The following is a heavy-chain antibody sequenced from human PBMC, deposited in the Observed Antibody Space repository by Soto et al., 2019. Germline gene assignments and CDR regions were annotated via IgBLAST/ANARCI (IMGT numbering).Heavy chain of an antibody. CDR1: GFTFSSYS. J-gene: IGHJ3*02. Sequence: GGSLRLSCTASGFTFSSYSMNWVRQAPGKGLEWVSSISSSSSYIYYADSVKGRFTISRDNAKNSLYLQMNSLRAEDTAVYYCAKVLDLEHYSDSSGAVFDIWGQGTTVTVS. D-gene: IGHD3-22*01. CDR3: AKVLDLEHYSDSSGAVFDI. CDR2: ISSSSSYI. V-gene: IGHV3-21*01.